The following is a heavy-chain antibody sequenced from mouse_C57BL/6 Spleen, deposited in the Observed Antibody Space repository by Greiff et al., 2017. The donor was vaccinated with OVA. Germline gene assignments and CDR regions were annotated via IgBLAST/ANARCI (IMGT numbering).Heavy chain of an antibody. Sequence: EVKLMEPGGGLVKPGGSLKLSCAASGFTFSDYGMHWVRQAPEKGLEWVAYISSGSSTIYYADTVKGRFTISRDNAKNTLFLQMTSLRSEDTAMYYCARPGTTVVDWYFDVWGTGTTVTVSS. V-gene: IGHV5-17*01. CDR1: GFTFSDYG. CDR3: ARPGTTVVDWYFDV. J-gene: IGHJ1*03. D-gene: IGHD1-1*01. CDR2: ISSGSSTI.